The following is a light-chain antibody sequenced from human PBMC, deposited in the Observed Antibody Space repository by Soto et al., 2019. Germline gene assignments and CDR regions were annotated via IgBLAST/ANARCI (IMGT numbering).Light chain of an antibody. CDR1: QSISSW. Sequence: DIPMTPSPSTLSASVGARVTLTCRASQSISSWLAWYQQKPGKAPKLLIYDASSLESGVPSRFSGSGSGTEFTLTISSLQPDDFATYYCQQYNSYWTFGQGTKVDIK. CDR2: DAS. CDR3: QQYNSYWT. V-gene: IGKV1-5*01. J-gene: IGKJ1*01.